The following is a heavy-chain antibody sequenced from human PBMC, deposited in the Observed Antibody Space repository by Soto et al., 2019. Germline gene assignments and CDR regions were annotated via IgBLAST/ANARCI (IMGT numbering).Heavy chain of an antibody. CDR2: IYYSGST. CDR1: GGSISSGGYY. Sequence: QVQLQESGPGLVKPSQTLSLTCTVSGGSISSGGYYWSWIRQHPGKGLEWIGYIYYSGSTYYNPSLKSRVTISVDTSKNQFSLKLSSVTAADTAVYYCARESTKYYYYGMDVWGQGTTVTVSS. J-gene: IGHJ6*02. CDR3: ARESTKYYYYGMDV. V-gene: IGHV4-31*03. D-gene: IGHD1-1*01.